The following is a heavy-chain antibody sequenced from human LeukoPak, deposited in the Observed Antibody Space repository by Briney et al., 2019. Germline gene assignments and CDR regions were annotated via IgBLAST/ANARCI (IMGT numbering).Heavy chain of an antibody. CDR1: GYTLTSYD. CDR2: MNPNSGNT. Sequence: ASVKVSCKASGYTLTSYDINWLRQATGQGLEWMGWMNPNSGNTSYAQKFQGRVTMTRNTSISTAYMELSSLRSEDTAVYYCARGYYYDSSGSLDAFDIWGQGTMVTVSS. D-gene: IGHD3-22*01. J-gene: IGHJ3*02. V-gene: IGHV1-8*01. CDR3: ARGYYYDSSGSLDAFDI.